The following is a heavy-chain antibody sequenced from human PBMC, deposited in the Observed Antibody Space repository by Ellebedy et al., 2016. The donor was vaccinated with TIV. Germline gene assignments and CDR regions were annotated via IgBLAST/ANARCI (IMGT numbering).Heavy chain of an antibody. CDR3: AIRGRY. V-gene: IGHV3-7*03. CDR2: IKQDGSEK. Sequence: GESLKISCAASGFTFSSYAMIWVRQAPGKGLEWVANIKQDGSEKYYVDSVKGRFTISRDNAKNSLYLQMNSLRAEDTAVYYCAIRGRYWGQGTLVTVSS. D-gene: IGHD3-10*01. J-gene: IGHJ4*02. CDR1: GFTFSSYA.